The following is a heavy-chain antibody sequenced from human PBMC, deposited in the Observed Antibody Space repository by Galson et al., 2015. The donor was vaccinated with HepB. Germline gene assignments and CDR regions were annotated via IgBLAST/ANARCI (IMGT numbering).Heavy chain of an antibody. Sequence: SVKVSCKASGYTFTGYYMHWVRQAPGQGLEWMGWINPNSGGTNYAQKFQGRVAMTRDTSISTAYMELSRLRSDDTAVYYCARRRIAAAGTRWFDPWGQGTLVTVSS. CDR3: ARRRIAAAGTRWFDP. V-gene: IGHV1-2*02. J-gene: IGHJ5*02. CDR1: GYTFTGYY. CDR2: INPNSGGT. D-gene: IGHD6-13*01.